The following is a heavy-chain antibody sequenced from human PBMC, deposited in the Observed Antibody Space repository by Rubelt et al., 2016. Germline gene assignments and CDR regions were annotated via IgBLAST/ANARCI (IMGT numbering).Heavy chain of an antibody. CDR2: INHSGST. Sequence: QLQLQQSGPGLVKSSETLSLACTVSGFSISSGYFWGWIRQPPGKGLEWIGEINHSGSTNYNPSLKSRVTISVDTSKNQFPRKIGSWTAADTAVYYCAGHYFDSSALSDFWGQGTLVTVSS. J-gene: IGHJ4*02. D-gene: IGHD3-22*01. CDR3: AGHYFDSSALSDF. V-gene: IGHV4-38-2*02. CDR1: GFSISSGYF.